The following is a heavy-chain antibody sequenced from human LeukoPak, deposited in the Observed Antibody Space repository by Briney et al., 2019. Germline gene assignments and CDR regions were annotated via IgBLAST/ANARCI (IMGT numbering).Heavy chain of an antibody. D-gene: IGHD1-26*01. V-gene: IGHV3-23*01. CDR1: GFTFSSYA. J-gene: IGHJ5*02. CDR2: ISGSGGST. CDR3: AKVSKSRGSSSSSWFDP. Sequence: PGGSLRLSCAASGFTFSSYAMSWVRQAPGKGLEWVSAISGSGGSTYYADSVKGRFTISRDNSKNTLYLQMNSLRAEDTAVYYCAKVSKSRGSSSSSWFDPWGQGTLVTVSS.